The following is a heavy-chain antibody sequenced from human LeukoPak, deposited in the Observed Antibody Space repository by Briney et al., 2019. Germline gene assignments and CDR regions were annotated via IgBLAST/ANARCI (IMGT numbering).Heavy chain of an antibody. CDR3: ARGSGSSWYFYFDY. Sequence: GGSLRLSCAASGFTFSSYEMDWVRQAPGKGLEWVSYISSSGSTIYYADSVKGRFTISRDNSKNTLYLQMNSLRAEDTALYYCARGSGSSWYFYFDYWGQGTLVTVSS. V-gene: IGHV3-48*03. J-gene: IGHJ4*02. D-gene: IGHD6-13*01. CDR2: ISSSGSTI. CDR1: GFTFSSYE.